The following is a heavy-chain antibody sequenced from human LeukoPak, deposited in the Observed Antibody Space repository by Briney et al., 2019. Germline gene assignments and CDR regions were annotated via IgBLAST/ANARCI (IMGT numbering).Heavy chain of an antibody. CDR1: GSSITSDYY. CDR2: FHHSGST. Sequence: SETLSLTCTVSGSSITSDYYWGWIRQPPGKGLEWIGSFHHSGSTYYSPSLKSRVTISVDTSKNQFSLKLSSVTAADTAVYYCARDGITMVRGDDFFDYWGQGTLVTVSS. CDR3: ARDGITMVRGDDFFDY. D-gene: IGHD3-10*01. V-gene: IGHV4-38-2*02. J-gene: IGHJ4*02.